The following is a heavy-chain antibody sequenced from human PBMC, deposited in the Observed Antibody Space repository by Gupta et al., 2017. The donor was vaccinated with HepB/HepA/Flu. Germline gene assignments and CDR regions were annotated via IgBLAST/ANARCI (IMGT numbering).Heavy chain of an antibody. Sequence: AKGLEWIGSIYYSGSTYYNPSLKSRVTISVDTSKNQFSLKLSSVTAADTAVYYCARKNYYDSSGYYRAATYFDYWGQGTLVTVSS. CDR2: IYYSGST. CDR3: ARKNYYDSSGYYRAATYFDY. V-gene: IGHV4-39*01. J-gene: IGHJ4*02. D-gene: IGHD3-22*01.